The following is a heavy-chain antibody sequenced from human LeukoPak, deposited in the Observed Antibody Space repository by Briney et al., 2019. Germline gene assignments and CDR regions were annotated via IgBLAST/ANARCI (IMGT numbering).Heavy chain of an antibody. D-gene: IGHD6-19*01. CDR3: TTDFRDGVAGDLVYFDY. V-gene: IGHV3-23*01. CDR1: RFTFSSYA. CDR2: ISGSGGST. J-gene: IGHJ4*02. Sequence: PGGSLRLSCAASRFTFSSYALSWVSQAQGKGLEWVSVISGSGGSTYYADSVKGRFTISRDNSKNTLYLQMNSLRAEDTAVYYCTTDFRDGVAGDLVYFDYWGQGSLVTVSS.